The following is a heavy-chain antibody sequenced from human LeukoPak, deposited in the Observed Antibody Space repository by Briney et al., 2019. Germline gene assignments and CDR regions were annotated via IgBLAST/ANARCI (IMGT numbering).Heavy chain of an antibody. V-gene: IGHV3-33*01. J-gene: IGHJ4*02. CDR2: IWNDGSEK. CDR1: GFIFRSYG. D-gene: IGHD5-12*01. Sequence: GGSLRLSCAASGFIFRSYGMHWVRQAPGKGLEWVAVIWNDGSEKYSADSVKGRFTISRDNFKNTLDLQMNSLRVEDTAVYYCAREGVVAPIPVPYYLDYWGQGTLVTVSS. CDR3: AREGVVAPIPVPYYLDY.